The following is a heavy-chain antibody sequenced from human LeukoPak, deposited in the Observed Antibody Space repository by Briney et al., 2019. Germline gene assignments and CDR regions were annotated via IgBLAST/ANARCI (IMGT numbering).Heavy chain of an antibody. CDR3: ATYRQVLLPFES. D-gene: IGHD2-8*02. CDR1: GFTFSTFA. J-gene: IGHJ4*02. Sequence: GGSLRLSCAASGFTFSTFAMIWVRQPPGKGLEWVSSIFPGGGEIHYADSVRGRFTISRDNSKSTLSLQMNSLRAEDTAIYYCATYRQVLLPFESWGQGTLVTVSS. V-gene: IGHV3-23*01. CDR2: IFPGGGEI.